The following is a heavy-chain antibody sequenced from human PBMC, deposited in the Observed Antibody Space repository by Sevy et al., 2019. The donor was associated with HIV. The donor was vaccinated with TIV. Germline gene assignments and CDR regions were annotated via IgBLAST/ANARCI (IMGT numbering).Heavy chain of an antibody. CDR2: ISYDGSNK. Sequence: GGSLRLSCAASGFTFSSYGMHWVRQAPGKGLEWVAVISYDGSNKYYADSVKGRFTISRDNSKNTLYLQMNSLRAEDTAVYYCAKDRRRDYYDSSGFLKPYYYYYGMDVWGQGTTVTVSS. D-gene: IGHD3-22*01. J-gene: IGHJ6*02. V-gene: IGHV3-30*18. CDR3: AKDRRRDYYDSSGFLKPYYYYYGMDV. CDR1: GFTFSSYG.